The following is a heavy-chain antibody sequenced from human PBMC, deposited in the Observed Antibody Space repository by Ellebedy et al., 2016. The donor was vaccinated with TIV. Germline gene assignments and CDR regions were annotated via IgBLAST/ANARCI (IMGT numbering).Heavy chain of an antibody. J-gene: IGHJ4*02. V-gene: IGHV3-48*01. Sequence: GESLKISCAASGFTLSSYSMNWVRQAPGKGLEWVSYISSSSIIIYYADSVKGRFTISRDNAKNSLYLQMNSLRAEDTAVYYCARLRGADFVGSWGQGTLVTVSS. CDR1: GFTLSSYS. CDR3: ARLRGADFVGS. CDR2: ISSSSIII. D-gene: IGHD2-15*01.